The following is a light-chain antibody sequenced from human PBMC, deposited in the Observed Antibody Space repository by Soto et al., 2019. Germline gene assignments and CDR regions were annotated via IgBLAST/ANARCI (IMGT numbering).Light chain of an antibody. Sequence: IQMTQSPSSLSSSVGDRFTITFLASQGIGNDLGWYQQKPGKAPKLLIYAASSLQSGVPSRFSGSGSGTDFTLAISSLQPDDFATYYCQQYNSYPWTFGQGTKVDIK. CDR3: QQYNSYPWT. J-gene: IGKJ1*01. CDR2: AAS. CDR1: QGIGND. V-gene: IGKV1-17*01.